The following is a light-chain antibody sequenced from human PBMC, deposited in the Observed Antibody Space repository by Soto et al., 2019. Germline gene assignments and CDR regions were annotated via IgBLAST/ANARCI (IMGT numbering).Light chain of an antibody. CDR3: SSYTSSSSYV. J-gene: IGLJ1*01. CDR1: SXDVGGYNY. V-gene: IGLV2-14*01. Sequence: QSALTQPASVSGSPGQSITISCTGTSXDVGGYNYVSWYQQHPGKAPKLMIYEVSNRPSGVSNRFSGSKSGNTASLTISGLQAEDEADYYCSSYTSSSSYVCGTGTNVTVL. CDR2: EVS.